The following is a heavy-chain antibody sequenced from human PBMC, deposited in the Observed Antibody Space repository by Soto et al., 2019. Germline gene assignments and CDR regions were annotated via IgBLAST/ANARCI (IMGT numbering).Heavy chain of an antibody. D-gene: IGHD6-6*01. V-gene: IGHV3-48*03. CDR3: VREGGRLVFAS. CDR1: GLTFSTDE. CDR2: ISYTSTTI. Sequence: EVQLVASGGDLVPPGGSLRLSCAVSGLTFSTDEMNWVRQAPGKGLEWLAYISYTSTTIKYADSVKGRCAVSRDNAKKSLYLQMNNLRVEDPAIYYCVREGGRLVFASWGQGTLVTVSS. J-gene: IGHJ5*02.